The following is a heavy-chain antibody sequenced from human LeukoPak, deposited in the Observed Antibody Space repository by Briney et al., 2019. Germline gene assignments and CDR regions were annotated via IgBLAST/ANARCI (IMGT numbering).Heavy chain of an antibody. CDR2: ISSSSSSYI. Sequence: TGGSLRLSCAASGFTFSSYSMNWVRQAPGKGLEWVSSISSSSSSYIYYADSVKGRFTISRDNAKNSLYLQMNSLRAEDTAVYYCARDLERFHDAFDIWGQGTMVTVSS. V-gene: IGHV3-21*01. CDR1: GFTFSSYS. D-gene: IGHD1-1*01. CDR3: ARDLERFHDAFDI. J-gene: IGHJ3*02.